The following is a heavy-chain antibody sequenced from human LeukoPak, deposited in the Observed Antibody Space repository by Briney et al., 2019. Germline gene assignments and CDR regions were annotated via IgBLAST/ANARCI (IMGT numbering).Heavy chain of an antibody. V-gene: IGHV3-23*01. Sequence: PSETLSLTCTVSGGSISSYYWSWIRQPPGKGLEWVSGSGLSTYYADSVKGRFTISRDNSKNTLYLQMNSLRAEDTAVYYCAKGVMDYGDYKTLDYWGQGTLVTVSS. CDR3: AKGVMDYGDYKTLDY. CDR2: SGLST. D-gene: IGHD4-17*01. J-gene: IGHJ4*02. CDR1: GGSISSYY.